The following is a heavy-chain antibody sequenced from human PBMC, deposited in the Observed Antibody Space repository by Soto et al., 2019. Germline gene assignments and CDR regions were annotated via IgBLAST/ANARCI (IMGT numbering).Heavy chain of an antibody. CDR3: AQSPYSSGFDY. V-gene: IGHV1-46*01. D-gene: IGHD6-19*01. CDR1: GYTFTSYY. Sequence: QVQLVQSGAEVKKPGASVKVSCKASGYTFTSYYMHWVRQSPGQGLEWIGIIHPSGGSTSYAQKFQGRVTMTRDTSTSTVYMELSSLRSEDTAVYYCAQSPYSSGFDYWGQGTLVTVSS. CDR2: IHPSGGST. J-gene: IGHJ4*02.